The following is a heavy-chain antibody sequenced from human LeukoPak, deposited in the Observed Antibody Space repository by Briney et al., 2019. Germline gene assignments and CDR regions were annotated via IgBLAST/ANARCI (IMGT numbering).Heavy chain of an antibody. Sequence: SPTLSLTFAISGGSFSSNSAAWNWIRQSPSRGLEWRGSTDYRSKWYNYYALSVKSRITINPDTSKKQFSLQLNSVTPEDTAVYYCARDREYYYGSGRSHYGMDVWGQGTTVTVSS. V-gene: IGHV6-1*01. J-gene: IGHJ6*02. D-gene: IGHD3-10*01. CDR1: GGSFSSNSAA. CDR3: ARDREYYYGSGRSHYGMDV. CDR2: TDYRSKWYN.